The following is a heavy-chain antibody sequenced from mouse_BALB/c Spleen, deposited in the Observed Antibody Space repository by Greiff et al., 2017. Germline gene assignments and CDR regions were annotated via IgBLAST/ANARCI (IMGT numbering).Heavy chain of an antibody. CDR2: IYPGDGST. J-gene: IGHJ2*01. CDR1: GYTFTSYY. D-gene: IGHD2-10*02. V-gene: IGHV1S56*01. Sequence: QVQLQQSGPELVKPGASVKMSCKASGYTFTSYYIHWVKQRPGQGLEWIGWIYPGDGSTKYNEKFTGKTTLTADKSSSTAYMLLSSLTSEDSAIYFCAREYGNYFYYFDYWGQGTTLTVSS. CDR3: AREYGNYFYYFDY.